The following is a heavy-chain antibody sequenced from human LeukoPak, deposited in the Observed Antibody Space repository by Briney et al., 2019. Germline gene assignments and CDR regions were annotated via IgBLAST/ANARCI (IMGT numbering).Heavy chain of an antibody. CDR1: GGTFSSHA. D-gene: IGHD5-12*01. V-gene: IGHV1-69*05. CDR2: IIPIFGTT. J-gene: IGHJ4*02. Sequence: ASVKVSCKASGGTFSSHAFSWVRQAPGQGLEWVGGIIPIFGTTNYAQKFQGRVTITTDESTSTGYMELRSLRSDDTAVYYCARGDSGYDYGFDNWGQGTLVTVSS. CDR3: ARGDSGYDYGFDN.